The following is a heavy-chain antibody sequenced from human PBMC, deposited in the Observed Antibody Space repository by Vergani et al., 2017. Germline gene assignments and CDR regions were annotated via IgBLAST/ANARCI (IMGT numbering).Heavy chain of an antibody. CDR3: ARGSNYYYYYMDV. J-gene: IGHJ6*03. CDR2: IYTSGST. D-gene: IGHD4-11*01. CDR1: GGSISSGSYY. Sequence: QVQLQESGPGLVKPSQTLSLTCTVSGGSISSGSYYWSWIRQPAGKGLEWIGRIYTSGSTNYNPSLKSQVTISVDTSKNQFSLKLSSVTAADTAVYYCARGSNYYYYYMDVWGKGTTVTVSS. V-gene: IGHV4-61*02.